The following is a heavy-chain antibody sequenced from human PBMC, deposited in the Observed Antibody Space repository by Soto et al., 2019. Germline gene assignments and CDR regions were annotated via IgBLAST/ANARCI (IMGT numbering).Heavy chain of an antibody. J-gene: IGHJ6*02. CDR2: INSGGSRT. V-gene: IGHV3-74*01. CDR1: GFNFSRFW. D-gene: IGHD2-2*01. CDR3: ARDLSSCSSARCYSFYYGMDL. Sequence: GGSLRLSCTASGFNFSRFWTHWVRQVPGRGLVWVSHINSGGSRTSYADSVKGRFTISRDNAKNTLCLQMNSLIAEDTAVYYCARDLSSCSSARCYSFYYGMDLWGQGTTVTVSS.